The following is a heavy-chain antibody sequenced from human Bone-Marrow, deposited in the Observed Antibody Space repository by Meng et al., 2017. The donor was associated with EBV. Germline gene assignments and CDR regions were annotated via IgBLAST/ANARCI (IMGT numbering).Heavy chain of an antibody. D-gene: IGHD5-12*01. CDR3: AMGLATDFDY. CDR1: GYTFTGYY. V-gene: IGHV1-2*02. Sequence: QLQLVQSGAEVKKPGASLKVVCKASGYTFTGYYIHWVRQAPGQGLEWVGWINPNSGGTNYAEKFQGRVTMTRDTSITTAFMELSSLKSDDTAVYYCAMGLATDFDYWGQGTLVTVSS. J-gene: IGHJ4*02. CDR2: INPNSGGT.